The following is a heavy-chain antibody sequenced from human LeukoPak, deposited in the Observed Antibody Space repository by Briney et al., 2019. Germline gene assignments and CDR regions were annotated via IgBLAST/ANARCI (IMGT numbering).Heavy chain of an antibody. V-gene: IGHV3-11*04. CDR2: ISSSGYTI. J-gene: IGHJ3*02. D-gene: IGHD2-2*02. Sequence: GGSLRLSCAASGFTFSDYYMSWIRQAPGKGLEWLSYISSSGYTIYYADSVKGRFTISRDNASNSLYLQMNSLRAEDTAVYYCARYCSSTSCYTPSDVYDIWGQGTMVTVSS. CDR3: ARYCSSTSCYTPSDVYDI. CDR1: GFTFSDYY.